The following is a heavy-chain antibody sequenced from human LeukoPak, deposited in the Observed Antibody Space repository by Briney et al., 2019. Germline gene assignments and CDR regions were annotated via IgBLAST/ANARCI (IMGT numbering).Heavy chain of an antibody. Sequence: PSETLSLTCTVSGGPISSGSYYWSWIRQPAGKGLEWIGRIYTSGSTNYNPSLKSRVTISVDTSKNQFSLKLSSVTAADTAVYYCAGVSQQLVHNWFDPWGQGALVTVSS. CDR2: IYTSGST. J-gene: IGHJ5*02. D-gene: IGHD6-13*01. V-gene: IGHV4-61*02. CDR1: GGPISSGSYY. CDR3: AGVSQQLVHNWFDP.